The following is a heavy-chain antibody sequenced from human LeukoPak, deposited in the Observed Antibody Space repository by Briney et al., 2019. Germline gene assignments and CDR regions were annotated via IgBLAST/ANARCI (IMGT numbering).Heavy chain of an antibody. V-gene: IGHV4-59*01. Sequence: PSETLSLTCTVSGGSISSYYCCWSRQRPAQGQGWVGYSCYCGSTNYNPSLKSRVTISVATSKNQFSLKLSSVTAADTAVYYGAREDRGSGSYLSGASSFFDCWGQGTLVTVSS. CDR3: AREDRGSGSYLSGASSFFDC. CDR1: GGSISSYY. CDR2: SCYCGST. D-gene: IGHD3-10*01. J-gene: IGHJ4*02.